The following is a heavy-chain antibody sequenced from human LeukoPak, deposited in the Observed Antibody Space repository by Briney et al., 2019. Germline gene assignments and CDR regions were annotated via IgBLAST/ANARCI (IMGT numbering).Heavy chain of an antibody. Sequence: SETLSLTCTVSGGSISSGSYYWSWIRQPAGKGLEWIGRISTSGSTNYSPSLKSRVTISVDTSKNQFSLKLSSVTAADTAVYYCARRCSSTNRFVWYFDSWGRGTLVTVSS. CDR1: GGSISSGSYY. V-gene: IGHV4-61*02. CDR3: ARRCSSTNRFVWYFDS. D-gene: IGHD2-2*01. J-gene: IGHJ2*01. CDR2: ISTSGST.